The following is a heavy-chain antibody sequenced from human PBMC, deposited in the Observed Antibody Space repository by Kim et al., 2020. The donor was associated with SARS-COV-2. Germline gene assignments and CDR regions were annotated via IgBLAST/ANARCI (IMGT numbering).Heavy chain of an antibody. CDR2: IIPILGIA. CDR1: GGTFSSYA. D-gene: IGHD3-10*01. J-gene: IGHJ5*02. CDR3: AQGTRGVNWFDP. V-gene: IGHV1-69*04. Sequence: SVKVSCKASGGTFSSYAISWVRQAPGQGLEWMGRIIPILGIANYAQKFQGRVTITADKSTSTAYMELSSLRSEDTAVYYCAQGTRGVNWFDPWGQGTLVTVSS.